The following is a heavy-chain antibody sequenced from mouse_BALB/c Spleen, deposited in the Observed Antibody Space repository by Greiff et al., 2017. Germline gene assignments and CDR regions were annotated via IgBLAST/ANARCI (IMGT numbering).Heavy chain of an antibody. Sequence: EVKLQQSGPELVKPGASVKISCKASGYTFTDYNMHWVKQSHGKSLEWIGYIYPYNGGTGYNQKFKSKATLTVDNSSSTAYMELRSLTSEDSAVYYCARVYYGSSYDYYAMDYWGQGTSVTVSS. CDR1: GYTFTDYN. D-gene: IGHD1-1*01. V-gene: IGHV1S29*02. J-gene: IGHJ4*01. CDR2: IYPYNGGT. CDR3: ARVYYGSSYDYYAMDY.